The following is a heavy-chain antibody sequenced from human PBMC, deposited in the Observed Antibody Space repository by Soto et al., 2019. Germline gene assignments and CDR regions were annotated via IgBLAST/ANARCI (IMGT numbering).Heavy chain of an antibody. CDR1: GFTFSSYA. CDR2: ISGSVGST. CDR3: AKDIGHYDSSGYPDYFDY. Sequence: EVQLLESGGGLGQPGGSLRLACASSGFTFSSYAISWVRQAPGKGLEGVSTISGSVGSTYYADSVKGRFTISRDNSKNTLYLPMNSLIAEDTAVYYCAKDIGHYDSSGYPDYFDYWGQGTLVTVSS. J-gene: IGHJ4*02. D-gene: IGHD3-22*01. V-gene: IGHV3-23*01.